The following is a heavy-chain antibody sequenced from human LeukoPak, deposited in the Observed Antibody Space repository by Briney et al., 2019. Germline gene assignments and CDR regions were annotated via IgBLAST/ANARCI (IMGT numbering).Heavy chain of an antibody. CDR3: ARDHWGEWESLSGWWFDP. CDR1: GYTFMSHY. J-gene: IGHJ5*02. CDR2: INPSGGYT. D-gene: IGHD1-26*01. V-gene: IGHV1-46*01. Sequence: VASVKVSCKASGYTFMSHYMHWVRQAPGQGLEWMGIINPSGGYTSYAQKFQGRVTLTRDMSTSTVYMELSSLRSEDTAVYYCARDHWGEWESLSGWWFDPGGQGTLVTVSS.